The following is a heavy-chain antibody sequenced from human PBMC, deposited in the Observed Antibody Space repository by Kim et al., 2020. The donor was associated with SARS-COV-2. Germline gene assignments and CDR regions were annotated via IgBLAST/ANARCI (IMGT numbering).Heavy chain of an antibody. Sequence: GESLKISCKGSGYSFTSYWIGWVRQMPGKGLEWMGIIYPGDSDTRYSPSFQGQVTISADKSISTAYLQWSSLKASDTAMYYCARGGGELPPGPGTGGKWFEYFQHWGQGTLVTVSS. CDR1: GYSFTSYW. CDR2: IYPGDSDT. CDR3: ARGGGELPPGPGTGGKWFEYFQH. V-gene: IGHV5-51*01. J-gene: IGHJ1*01. D-gene: IGHD1-26*01.